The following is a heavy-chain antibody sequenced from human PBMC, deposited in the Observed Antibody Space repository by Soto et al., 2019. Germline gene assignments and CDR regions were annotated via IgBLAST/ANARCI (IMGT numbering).Heavy chain of an antibody. J-gene: IGHJ3*01. CDR3: ARQALIQVYGDVFDL. CDR1: GFTFRRHA. Sequence: QVLLMESGGGVVQPGSSLRLSCGASGFTFRRHAVHWVRQAPGKGLEWVADVSHDGTKKHYVDSVKGRFTISRDNSKNTLYLQLNSLRAEDTAMYFCARQALIQVYGDVFDLWGQGTMVTVSS. CDR2: VSHDGTKK. D-gene: IGHD4-17*01. V-gene: IGHV3-30-3*01.